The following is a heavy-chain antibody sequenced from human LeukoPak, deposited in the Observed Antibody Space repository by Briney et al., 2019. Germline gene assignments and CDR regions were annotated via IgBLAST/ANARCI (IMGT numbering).Heavy chain of an antibody. CDR3: ARGRGATQYYFDY. CDR1: GFTFSSYW. J-gene: IGHJ4*02. CDR2: IKQDGSEK. V-gene: IGHV3-7*01. Sequence: GGSLRLSCAASGFTFSSYWMSWVRQAPGKGLEWVANIKQDGSEKYYVDSVKGRFTISRDNAKNSLYLQMNSLRAEDTAVYYCARGRGATQYYFDYWGQGTLVTVSS.